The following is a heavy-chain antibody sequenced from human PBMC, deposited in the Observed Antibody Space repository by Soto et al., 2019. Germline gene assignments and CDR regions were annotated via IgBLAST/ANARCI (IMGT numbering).Heavy chain of an antibody. V-gene: IGHV4-59*08. Sequence: QVQLQESGPGLVKPSETLSLTCTVSGGSISSYYWSWIRQPPGKGLEWIGYIYYSGSTNYNPSLKRPVPISVDTSKNQFPLQPRSVNGADTAVYYCAGRYRDRFDHRGQGTLVTVSS. CDR1: GGSISSYY. CDR3: AGRYRDRFDH. CDR2: IYYSGST. J-gene: IGHJ4*02. D-gene: IGHD1-1*01.